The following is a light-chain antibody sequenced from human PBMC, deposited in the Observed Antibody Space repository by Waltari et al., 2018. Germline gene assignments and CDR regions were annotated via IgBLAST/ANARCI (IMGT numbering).Light chain of an antibody. V-gene: IGKV3-20*01. CDR3: QQYGSSPMYT. CDR1: QSVSSSY. Sequence: EIALTQSPGTLSLSPGARATLSCRASQSVSSSYLAWYQQKPGHAPRLLIYGASSRATGIADRFSGSGSGTDFTLTISRLEPEDFAVYYCQQYGSSPMYTFGQGTKLEIK. CDR2: GAS. J-gene: IGKJ2*01.